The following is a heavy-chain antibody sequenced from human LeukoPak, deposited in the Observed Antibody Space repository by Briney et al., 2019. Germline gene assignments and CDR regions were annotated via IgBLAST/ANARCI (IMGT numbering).Heavy chain of an antibody. J-gene: IGHJ4*02. V-gene: IGHV4-34*01. CDR3: AASLRYSDY. D-gene: IGHD3-9*01. CDR1: GGSFSGYY. CDR2: INHSGST. Sequence: SETLSLTCAVYGGSFSGYYWSWIRQPPGKGLEWIGEINHSGSTNYNPSLKSRVTISVDTSKNQFSLRLSSVTAADTAVHYCAASLRYSDYWGQGTLVTVSS.